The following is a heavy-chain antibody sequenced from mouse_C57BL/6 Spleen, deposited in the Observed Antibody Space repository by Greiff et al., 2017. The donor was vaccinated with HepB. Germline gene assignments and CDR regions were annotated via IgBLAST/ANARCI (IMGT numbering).Heavy chain of an antibody. CDR1: GFTFSSYA. V-gene: IGHV5-9-1*02. CDR2: ISSGGDYI. J-gene: IGHJ4*01. CDR3: TREYYDYEKDAMDS. D-gene: IGHD2-4*01. Sequence: DVMLVESGEGLVKPGGSLKLSCAASGFTFSSYAMSWVRQTPEKRLEWVAYISSGGDYIYYADTVKGRFTISRDNARNTLYLQMSSLKSEDTAMYYCTREYYDYEKDAMDSWGQGTSVTVSS.